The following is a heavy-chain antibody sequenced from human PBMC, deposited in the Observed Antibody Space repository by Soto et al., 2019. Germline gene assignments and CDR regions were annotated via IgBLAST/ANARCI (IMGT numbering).Heavy chain of an antibody. D-gene: IGHD3-22*01. CDR2: ISGSGGST. CDR3: PKKRGDSSGYYPAGVDY. V-gene: IGHV3-23*01. J-gene: IGHJ4*02. Sequence: PGGSLRLSXAASGFTFSSYAMSWVRQAPGKGLEWVSAISGSGGSTYYADSVKGRFTISRDNSKNTLYLQMNSLRAEDTAVYYCPKKRGDSSGYYPAGVDYWGQGTLVTVSS. CDR1: GFTFSSYA.